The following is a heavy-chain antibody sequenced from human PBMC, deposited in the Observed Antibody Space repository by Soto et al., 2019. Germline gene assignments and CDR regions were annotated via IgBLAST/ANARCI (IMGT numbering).Heavy chain of an antibody. V-gene: IGHV5-10-1*01. CDR3: ARMRYCTNGVCYPNGMDV. Sequence: GESLKISCQGSGYSFTSYWISWVRQMPGKGLEWMGRIDPSDSYTNYSPSFQGHVTISADKSISTAYLQWSSLKASDTAMYYCARMRYCTNGVCYPNGMDVWGQGTTVTVSS. D-gene: IGHD2-8*01. CDR2: IDPSDSYT. J-gene: IGHJ6*02. CDR1: GYSFTSYW.